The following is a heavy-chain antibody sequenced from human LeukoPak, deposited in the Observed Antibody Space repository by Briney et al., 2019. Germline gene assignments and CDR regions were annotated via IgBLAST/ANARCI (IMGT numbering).Heavy chain of an antibody. Sequence: ASVKVSCKASGYTFTGYYMHWVRQAPGQGLEWMGWINPNSGGTNYAQKFQGRVTMTRDTSIITAYMELSRLRSDDTAVYYCARDLNSSGWYWGYYYFYGMDVWGQGTTVTVSS. V-gene: IGHV1-2*02. CDR2: INPNSGGT. J-gene: IGHJ6*02. CDR1: GYTFTGYY. CDR3: ARDLNSSGWYWGYYYFYGMDV. D-gene: IGHD6-19*01.